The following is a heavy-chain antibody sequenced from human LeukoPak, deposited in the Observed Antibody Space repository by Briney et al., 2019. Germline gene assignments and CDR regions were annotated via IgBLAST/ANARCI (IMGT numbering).Heavy chain of an antibody. D-gene: IGHD1-26*01. Sequence: GGSLRLSCTASGFTLSSCAMSWVRQAPGKGLECVSTISGSGVTTRYADSVRGRFTISRDSSKNTLYLQMNSLRAEDTAIYYCTKGPWDLPHAFDIWGLGTMVTVSS. J-gene: IGHJ3*02. CDR3: TKGPWDLPHAFDI. V-gene: IGHV3-23*01. CDR1: GFTLSSCA. CDR2: ISGSGVTT.